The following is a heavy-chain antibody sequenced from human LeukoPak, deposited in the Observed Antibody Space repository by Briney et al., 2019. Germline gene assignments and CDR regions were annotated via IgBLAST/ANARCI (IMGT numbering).Heavy chain of an antibody. CDR3: ARFYGVPGGWFDP. CDR1: GSTISSNH. V-gene: IGHV3-66*01. J-gene: IGHJ5*02. CDR2: IYDGGST. D-gene: IGHD4-17*01. Sequence: GGSLRLSCAASGSTISSNHMSWVRQAPGKGLEWVSVIYDGGSTYYADSVKGRFTISRDSSKNTLYLQMNSLRAEDTAVYYCARFYGVPGGWFDPWGQGTLVTVSS.